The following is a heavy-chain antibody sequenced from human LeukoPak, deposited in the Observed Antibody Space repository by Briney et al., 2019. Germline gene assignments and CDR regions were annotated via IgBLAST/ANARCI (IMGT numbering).Heavy chain of an antibody. Sequence: GGSLRLSCAASGFTFSNAWMTWVRQAPGKGLEWVGLIKSKANGGTTDYAAPVEGRFTISRDDSKNTQSLQMNSLKTEDTGVYYCTTVYSYGALGYWGQGTLVTVSS. CDR1: GFTFSNAW. CDR3: TTVYSYGALGY. D-gene: IGHD5-18*01. J-gene: IGHJ4*02. CDR2: IKSKANGGTT. V-gene: IGHV3-15*01.